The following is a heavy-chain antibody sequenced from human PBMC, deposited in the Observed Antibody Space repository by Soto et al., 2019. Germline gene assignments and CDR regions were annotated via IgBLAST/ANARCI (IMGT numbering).Heavy chain of an antibody. V-gene: IGHV4-34*01. D-gene: IGHD4-17*01. CDR1: GGSFSGYY. CDR2: INHSGST. Sequence: QVQLQQWGAGLLKPSETLSLTCAVYGGSFSGYYWSWIRQPPGKGLECIGEINHSGSTNYNPSLKSRVTNSVDTSKNKFSRKLSSVPAADTAVYYCARGNKRAHPSTTVTPTLDYWGQGTLVTVSS. CDR3: ARGNKRAHPSTTVTPTLDY. J-gene: IGHJ4*02.